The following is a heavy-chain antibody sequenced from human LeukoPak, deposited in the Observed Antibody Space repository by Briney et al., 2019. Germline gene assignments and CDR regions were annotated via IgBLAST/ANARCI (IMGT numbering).Heavy chain of an antibody. Sequence: GGSLRLSCAASGFTFSSYSINWVRQAPGKGLEWVSSISSSSSYIYYADSVKGRFTISRDNAKNSLYLQMNSLRAEDTAVYYCARDQLAVSYFDYWGQGTLVTVSS. V-gene: IGHV3-21*01. CDR2: ISSSSSYI. CDR3: ARDQLAVSYFDY. J-gene: IGHJ4*02. D-gene: IGHD2-8*02. CDR1: GFTFSSYS.